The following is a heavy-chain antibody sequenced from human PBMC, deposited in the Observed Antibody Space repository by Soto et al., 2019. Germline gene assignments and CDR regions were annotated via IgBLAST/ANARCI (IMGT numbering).Heavy chain of an antibody. CDR3: TREVQPGVRREYDY. CDR2: IDSGGSRT. D-gene: IGHD1-1*01. CDR1: AFTFGSNT. Sequence: EAHLVESGGGLVKPGGSLRLSCEASAFTFGSNTMNWVRQAPGKGLEWVSSIDSGGSRTFYADTVKGRFTISRDNAKNSLFLQMTSLRAEDTAVYFCTREVQPGVRREYDYWGQGTLVTVSS. J-gene: IGHJ4*02. V-gene: IGHV3-21*01.